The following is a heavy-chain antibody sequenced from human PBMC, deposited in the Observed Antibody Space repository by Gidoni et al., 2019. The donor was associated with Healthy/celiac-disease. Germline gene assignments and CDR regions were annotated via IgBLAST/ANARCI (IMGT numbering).Heavy chain of an antibody. CDR2: ISYDGSNK. D-gene: IGHD6-19*01. Sequence: QVQLVESGGGVVLPGRSLRLSCAASGFTFSSYAMHWVRQAPGKGLEWVAVISYDGSNKYYADSVKGRFTISRDNSKNTLYLKMNSLRAEDTAVYYCASSALQWLARAPFDYWGQGTLVTVSS. CDR3: ASSALQWLARAPFDY. CDR1: GFTFSSYA. V-gene: IGHV3-30-3*01. J-gene: IGHJ4*02.